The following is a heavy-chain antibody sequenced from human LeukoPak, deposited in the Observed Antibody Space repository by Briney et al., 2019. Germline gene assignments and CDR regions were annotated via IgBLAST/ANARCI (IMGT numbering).Heavy chain of an antibody. CDR3: ARDYSTTYGWGLLHYFDY. D-gene: IGHD1-26*01. Sequence: ASVKVSCKASGYTFTSYYMHWVRQAPGQGLEWMGIINPSGGSTSYAQKFQGRVTMTRDMSTSTVYMELSSLRSEDTAVYYCARDYSTTYGWGLLHYFDYWGQGTLVTVSS. V-gene: IGHV1-46*01. CDR1: GYTFTSYY. J-gene: IGHJ4*02. CDR2: INPSGGST.